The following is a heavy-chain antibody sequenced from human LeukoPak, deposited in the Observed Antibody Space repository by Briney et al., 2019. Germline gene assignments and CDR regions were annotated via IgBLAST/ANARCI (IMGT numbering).Heavy chain of an antibody. V-gene: IGHV1-18*01. D-gene: IGHD3-22*01. J-gene: IGHJ4*02. Sequence: GASVKVSFKASGYTFTSYGISWVRQAPGQGLEWMGWISGHNGKTNYAQKLQGRVTMTTDTSTSTAYMELSSLRSEDTAVYYCARGYPYYYDSSGYYPYWGQGTLVTVSS. CDR3: ARGYPYYYDSSGYYPY. CDR2: ISGHNGKT. CDR1: GYTFTSYG.